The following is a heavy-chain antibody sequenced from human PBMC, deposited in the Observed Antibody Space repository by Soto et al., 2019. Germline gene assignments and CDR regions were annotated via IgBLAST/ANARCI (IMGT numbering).Heavy chain of an antibody. J-gene: IGHJ1*01. D-gene: IGHD3-22*01. V-gene: IGHV4-39*01. CDR3: AGGHSSGYYLAEYFQH. CDR1: GGSISSSSYY. Sequence: QLQLQESGPGLVKPSETLSLTCTVSGGSISSSSYYWGWIRQPPGKGLEWIGSIYYSGSTYYNPSLKSRVTISVDTSKNQFSLKLSSVTAADTAVYYCAGGHSSGYYLAEYFQHWGQGTLVTVSS. CDR2: IYYSGST.